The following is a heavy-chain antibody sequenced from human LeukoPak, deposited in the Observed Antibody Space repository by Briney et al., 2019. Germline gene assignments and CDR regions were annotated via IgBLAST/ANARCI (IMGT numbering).Heavy chain of an antibody. CDR1: GFTFSSYG. J-gene: IGHJ4*02. D-gene: IGHD1-26*01. CDR3: AKWSGSYYPSFDY. Sequence: PGGSLRLSCAASGFTFSSYGMHWVRQAPGKGLEWVAFIRYDGSNKYYADSVEGRFTISRDNSKNTLYLQMNSLRAEDTAVYYCAKWSGSYYPSFDYWGQGTLVTVSS. CDR2: IRYDGSNK. V-gene: IGHV3-30*02.